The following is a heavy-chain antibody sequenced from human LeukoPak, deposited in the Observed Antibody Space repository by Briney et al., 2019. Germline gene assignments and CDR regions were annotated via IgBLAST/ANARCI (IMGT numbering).Heavy chain of an antibody. V-gene: IGHV1-69*13. CDR1: GGTFSSYA. J-gene: IGHJ5*02. D-gene: IGHD3-22*01. CDR2: IIPIFGTA. Sequence: SVKVSCKASGGTFSSYAISWVRQAPGQGLEWMGGIIPIFGTANYAQKFQGRVTITADESTSTAYMELSSLRSEDTAVYYCARDLGESYYYDSSGYYLNWFDPWGQGTLVTVSS. CDR3: ARDLGESYYYDSSGYYLNWFDP.